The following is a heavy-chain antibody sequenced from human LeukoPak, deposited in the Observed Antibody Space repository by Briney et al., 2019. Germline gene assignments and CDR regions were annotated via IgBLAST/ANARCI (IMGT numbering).Heavy chain of an antibody. D-gene: IGHD3-10*01. J-gene: IGHJ4*02. Sequence: ASVKVSCKASGYTFTSYGISWVRQAPGQGLEWMGWISAYNGNTNYAQKLQGRVTMTTDTSTSTAYMELRSLRSDDTAVYYCARAWITMVRGVNYFDYWGQGTLVTVTS. V-gene: IGHV1-18*01. CDR3: ARAWITMVRGVNYFDY. CDR1: GYTFTSYG. CDR2: ISAYNGNT.